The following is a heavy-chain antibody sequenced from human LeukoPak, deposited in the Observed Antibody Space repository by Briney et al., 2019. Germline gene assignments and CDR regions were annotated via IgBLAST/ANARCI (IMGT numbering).Heavy chain of an antibody. D-gene: IGHD3-3*01. Sequence: GESLKISCKVSGYSFTNYWIGWVRQMPGKGLGWVAIIYPGDSDSRYSPSFQGQVTISVDKSISTVYLQWSSLKASDTAMYYCARTAGGYNFWSGSDYWGQGTLVTVSS. CDR3: ARTAGGYNFWSGSDY. J-gene: IGHJ4*02. CDR1: GYSFTNYW. V-gene: IGHV5-51*01. CDR2: IYPGDSDS.